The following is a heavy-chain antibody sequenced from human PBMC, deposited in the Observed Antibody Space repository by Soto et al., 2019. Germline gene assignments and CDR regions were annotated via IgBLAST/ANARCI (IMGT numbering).Heavy chain of an antibody. Sequence: SETLSLTCTVSGGSISSYYWSWIRQPPGKGLEWIGYIYYSGSTNYNPSLKSRVTISVDTSKNQFSLKLSSVTAADTAVYYCARDLRYCISASCSRWFDPWGQGTLVTVSS. V-gene: IGHV4-59*01. CDR2: IYYSGST. CDR1: GGSISSYY. D-gene: IGHD2-2*01. J-gene: IGHJ5*02. CDR3: ARDLRYCISASCSRWFDP.